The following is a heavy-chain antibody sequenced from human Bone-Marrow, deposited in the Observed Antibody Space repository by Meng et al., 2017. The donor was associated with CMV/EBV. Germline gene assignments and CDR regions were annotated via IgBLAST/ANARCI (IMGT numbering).Heavy chain of an antibody. CDR1: GYPCTSYA. CDR3: ARGSLEADEDPG. CDR2: INTITGDP. V-gene: IGHV7-4-1*02. J-gene: IGHJ4*02. Sequence: LVESGSQLKRPGPSVKVSRRPSGYPCTSYAMNWVRQAPGQGLEWMGWINTITGDPTYAQGFTGRFAFSLHTSVSTAYLQISSLKTDDTAVYYCARGSLEADEDPGWGQGTLVTVSS. D-gene: IGHD6-13*01.